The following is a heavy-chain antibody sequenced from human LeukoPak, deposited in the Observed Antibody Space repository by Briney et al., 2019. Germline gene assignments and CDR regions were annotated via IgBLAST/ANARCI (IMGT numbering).Heavy chain of an antibody. CDR2: INHSGST. J-gene: IGHJ6*02. D-gene: IGHD6-13*01. CDR1: GGSFSGYY. V-gene: IGHV4-34*01. CDR3: ARAVIAASPAGMDV. Sequence: PSETLSLTCAVYGGSFSGYYWSWIRQPPGKGLEWIGEINHSGSTNYNPSLKSRVTISVDTSKNQFSLKLSSVTAADTAVYYCARAVIAASPAGMDVWGQGTTVTASS.